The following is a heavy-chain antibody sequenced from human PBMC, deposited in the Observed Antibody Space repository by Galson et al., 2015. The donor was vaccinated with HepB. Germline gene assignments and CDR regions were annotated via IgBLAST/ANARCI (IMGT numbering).Heavy chain of an antibody. J-gene: IGHJ4*02. V-gene: IGHV3-23*01. CDR3: AKVGPEPSYYDSSGFFDY. CDR2: ISGSGGST. CDR1: GFTFSSYA. D-gene: IGHD3-22*01. Sequence: SLRLSCAASGFTFSSYAMSWVRQAPGKGLEWVSAISGSGGSTYYADSVKGRFTISRDNSKNTLYLQMNSLRAEDTAVYYCAKVGPEPSYYDSSGFFDYWGQGTLVTVSS.